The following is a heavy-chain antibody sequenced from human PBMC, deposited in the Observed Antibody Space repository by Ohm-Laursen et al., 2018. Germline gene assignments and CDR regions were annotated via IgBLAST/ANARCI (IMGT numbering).Heavy chain of an antibody. CDR2: ISYDGSNK. Sequence: SLRLSCTASGFTFSSYGMHWVRQAPGKGLAWVAVISYDGSNKYYADSVKGRFTISRDNSKNTLYLQMNSLRAEDTAVYYCASAYYYDSSGHHYYYYGMDVWGQGTTVTVSS. V-gene: IGHV3-30*03. CDR1: GFTFSSYG. CDR3: ASAYYYDSSGHHYYYYGMDV. D-gene: IGHD3-22*01. J-gene: IGHJ6*02.